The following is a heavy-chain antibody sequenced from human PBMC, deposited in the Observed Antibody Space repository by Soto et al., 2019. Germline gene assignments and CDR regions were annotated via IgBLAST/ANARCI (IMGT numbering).Heavy chain of an antibody. Sequence: QVQLVESGGGVVQPGRSLRLSCAASGFTFSSYGMHWVRQAPGKGLEWVAVIWYDGSNKYYADSVKGRFTISRDSSKNTLYLQMNSLRAEGTAVYYCARAYGDYLDYWGQGTLVTVSS. CDR1: GFTFSSYG. CDR3: ARAYGDYLDY. J-gene: IGHJ4*02. V-gene: IGHV3-33*01. D-gene: IGHD4-17*01. CDR2: IWYDGSNK.